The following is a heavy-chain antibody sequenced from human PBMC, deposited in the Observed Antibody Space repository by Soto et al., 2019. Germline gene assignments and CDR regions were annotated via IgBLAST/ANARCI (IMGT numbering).Heavy chain of an antibody. CDR2: ISPNSGGT. CDR3: ARQRKGAAAGPVDAFDI. D-gene: IGHD6-13*01. CDR1: GYTFTVYY. V-gene: IGHV1-2*02. J-gene: IGHJ3*02. Sequence: ASVKVSCKASGYTFTVYYMHWVRQAPGQRLEWMGWISPNSGGTFAARKFQGRVTMTRDTSVNMAYMELTSLKSDDTAVYFCARQRKGAAAGPVDAFDIWGQGTIVTVSS.